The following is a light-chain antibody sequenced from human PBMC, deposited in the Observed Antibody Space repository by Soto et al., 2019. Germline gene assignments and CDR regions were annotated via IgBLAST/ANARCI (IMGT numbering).Light chain of an antibody. Sequence: QSALTQPPSASGSPGQSVTISCTGTKSDIGVYDFVSWYQHHPGKAPRLIIYEVVQRPSGVPDRFSGSKSGNTASLTVSGLQAADEADYFCKSYAGSNTYVFGSGTKLTXL. V-gene: IGLV2-8*01. CDR3: KSYAGSNTYV. J-gene: IGLJ1*01. CDR1: KSDIGVYDF. CDR2: EVV.